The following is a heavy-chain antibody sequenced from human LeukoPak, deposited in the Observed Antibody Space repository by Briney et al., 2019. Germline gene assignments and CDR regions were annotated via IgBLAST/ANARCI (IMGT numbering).Heavy chain of an antibody. CDR1: GGSISSYY. CDR3: ARDRGYCSSTSCYADAFDI. V-gene: IGHV4-4*07. D-gene: IGHD2-2*01. Sequence: SETLSLTCTVSGGSISSYYWSWIRQPAGKGLEWIGRIYTSGSTNYNPSFKSRVTMSVDTSKNQFSLKLSSVTAADTAVYYCARDRGYCSSTSCYADAFDIWGQGTMVTVSS. J-gene: IGHJ3*02. CDR2: IYTSGST.